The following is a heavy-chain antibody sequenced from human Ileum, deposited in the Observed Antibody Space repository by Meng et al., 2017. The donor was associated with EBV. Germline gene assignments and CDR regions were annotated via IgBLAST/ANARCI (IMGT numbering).Heavy chain of an antibody. CDR3: ARPIAAAGWFDP. D-gene: IGHD6-13*01. J-gene: IGHJ5*02. V-gene: IGHV4-39*01. CDR1: GGPINRSVYD. Sequence: GPDLGNPPATRPPTYPCSGGPINRSVYDWGWIRQPPGKGLEWIGSIYYSGRTYYNPSLKSRVTISVDTSKNQFSLKLSSVTAADTAVYYCARPIAAAGWFDPWGQGTLVTVSS. CDR2: IYYSGRT.